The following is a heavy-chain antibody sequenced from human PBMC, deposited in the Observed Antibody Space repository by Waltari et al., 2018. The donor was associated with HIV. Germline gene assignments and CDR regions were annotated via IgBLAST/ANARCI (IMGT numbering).Heavy chain of an antibody. CDR3: AGRGVTCSATSCYDS. CDR1: GFPFSDNY. CDR2: MSSSGGAV. D-gene: IGHD3-10*01. Sequence: QVQLVESGGGLVKPGGSLRLSCAASGFPFSDNYMSWIRQAPGKGMECVSYMSSSGGAVFYADSVKGRFTISRDNAKKTLYLQMSSLRAEDTAIYYCAGRGVTCSATSCYDSWGQGTRVTVSS. J-gene: IGHJ4*02. V-gene: IGHV3-11*01.